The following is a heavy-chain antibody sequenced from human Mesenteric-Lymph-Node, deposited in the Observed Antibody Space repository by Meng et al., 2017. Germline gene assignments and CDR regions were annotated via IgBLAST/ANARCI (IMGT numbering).Heavy chain of an antibody. Sequence: GESLKISCAASGFTFSSYAMSWVRQAPGKGLEWVSAISGSGGSTYYADSVKGRFTISRDNSKNTLYVQMNSLRAEDTAVYSCARVDVTMVRGVRKSADCWGQGTLVTVSS. CDR2: ISGSGGST. J-gene: IGHJ4*02. V-gene: IGHV3-23*01. CDR3: ARVDVTMVRGVRKSADC. CDR1: GFTFSSYA. D-gene: IGHD3-10*01.